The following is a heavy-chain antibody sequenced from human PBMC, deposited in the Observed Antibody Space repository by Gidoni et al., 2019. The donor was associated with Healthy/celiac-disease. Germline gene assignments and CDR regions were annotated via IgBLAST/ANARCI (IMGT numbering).Heavy chain of an antibody. Sequence: QVQLVQSGAEVKKPGSSVKVSCKASGGTFSSYAISWVRQAPGQGLEWMGGIIPIFGTANYAQKFQGRVTITADESTSTAYMELSSLRSEDTAVYYCARDGHWKHHYYYYGMDVWGQGTTVTVSS. CDR3: ARDGHWKHHYYYYGMDV. CDR1: GGTFSSYA. J-gene: IGHJ6*02. V-gene: IGHV1-69*01. D-gene: IGHD1-1*01. CDR2: IIPIFGTA.